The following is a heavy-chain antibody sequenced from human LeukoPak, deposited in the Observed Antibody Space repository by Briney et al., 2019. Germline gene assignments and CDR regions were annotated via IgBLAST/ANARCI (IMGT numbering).Heavy chain of an antibody. CDR2: IYHSGST. J-gene: IGHJ5*02. V-gene: IGHV4-34*01. CDR1: GGSFSGYY. D-gene: IGHD6-6*01. Sequence: SETLSLTCAVYGGSFSGYYWSWIRQPPGKGLEWIGSIYHSGSTYYNPSLKSRVTISVDTSKNQFSLKLSSVTAADTAVYYCARDRGYSSSQSNWFDPWGQGTLVTVSS. CDR3: ARDRGYSSSQSNWFDP.